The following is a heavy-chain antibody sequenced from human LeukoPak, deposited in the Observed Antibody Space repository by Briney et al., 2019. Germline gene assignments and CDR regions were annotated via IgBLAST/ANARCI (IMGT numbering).Heavy chain of an antibody. CDR3: ARVKVGVTCAFDI. CDR2: ISDSGAM. Sequence: AGGSLRLSCAASGFTFSTYSMKWVRQAPGKGLEWVSYISDSGAMYYADSVRGRFTISRENAQNSLFLQMNSLRAEDTAVYYCARVKVGVTCAFDIWGQGTMVTVSS. V-gene: IGHV3-48*01. D-gene: IGHD1-26*01. J-gene: IGHJ3*02. CDR1: GFTFSTYS.